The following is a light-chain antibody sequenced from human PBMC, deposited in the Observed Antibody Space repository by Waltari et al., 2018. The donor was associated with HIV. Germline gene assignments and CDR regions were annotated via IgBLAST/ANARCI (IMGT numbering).Light chain of an antibody. J-gene: IGKJ2*01. CDR3: QQYGSSPYT. CDR2: SAA. Sequence: EVVLTQSPGTLSLSPGERATLSCRASQSVSASYLAGDQQKPGKAPRLLIYSAASRATGIPDRFSGSGSGTDFTLTISRLEPEDFAVYYCQQYGSSPYTFGRGTKLEIK. CDR1: QSVSASY. V-gene: IGKV3-20*01.